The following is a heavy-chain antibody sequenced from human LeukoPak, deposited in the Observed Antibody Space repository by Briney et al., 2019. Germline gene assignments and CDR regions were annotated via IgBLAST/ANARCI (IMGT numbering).Heavy chain of an antibody. Sequence: GASVKVSCKASGYTFISFTISWVRQAPGQGLEWMGRIIPILGIANYAQKFQGRVTITADKSTSTAYMELSSLRSEDTAVYYCARTDRGGSPWPDKQYNWFDPWGQGTLVTVSS. V-gene: IGHV1-69*02. CDR2: IIPILGIA. CDR1: GYTFISFT. CDR3: ARTDRGGSPWPDKQYNWFDP. D-gene: IGHD2-15*01. J-gene: IGHJ5*02.